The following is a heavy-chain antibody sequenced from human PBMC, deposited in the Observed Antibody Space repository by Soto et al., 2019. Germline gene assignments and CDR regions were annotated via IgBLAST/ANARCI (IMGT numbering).Heavy chain of an antibody. J-gene: IGHJ5*02. V-gene: IGHV4-59*01. Sequence: NPSGTLSLTYTFSGGSISSYYWSWIRQPPWKGLEWIGYIFYSGSTHYKPSLKSRVTISVDTSKIQSSLKLSSVTAADTAVYYCARGTHRFDPWGHGTLVAVSS. CDR2: IFYSGST. D-gene: IGHD1-1*01. CDR1: GGSISSYY. CDR3: ARGTHRFDP.